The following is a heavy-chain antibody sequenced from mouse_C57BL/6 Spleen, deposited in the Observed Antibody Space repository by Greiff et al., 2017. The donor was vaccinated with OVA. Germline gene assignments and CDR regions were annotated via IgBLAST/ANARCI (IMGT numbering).Heavy chain of an antibody. V-gene: IGHV1-85*01. CDR3: ARKGDYDWFAY. CDR1: GYTFTSYD. D-gene: IGHD2-4*01. J-gene: IGHJ3*01. Sequence: VQLQQSGPELVKPGASVKLSCKASGYTFTSYDINWVKQRPGQGLEWIGWIYPRDGSTKYNEKFKGKATLTVDTSSSTAYMELHSLTSADSAVYFCARKGDYDWFAYWGQGTLVTVSA. CDR2: IYPRDGST.